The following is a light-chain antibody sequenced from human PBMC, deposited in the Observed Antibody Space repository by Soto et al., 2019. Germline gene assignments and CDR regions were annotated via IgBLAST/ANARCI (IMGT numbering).Light chain of an antibody. V-gene: IGLV2-14*03. CDR1: SSDVGAYNY. Sequence: QSALTQPASVSGSPGQSITISCSGTSSDVGAYNYVSWYQQHPGKAPKLMIYDVSNRPSGVSSRFSGSKSGNTASLTISGLRAEDEADYYCSSYTSSSVVFGGGTQLTVL. CDR3: SSYTSSSVV. J-gene: IGLJ2*01. CDR2: DVS.